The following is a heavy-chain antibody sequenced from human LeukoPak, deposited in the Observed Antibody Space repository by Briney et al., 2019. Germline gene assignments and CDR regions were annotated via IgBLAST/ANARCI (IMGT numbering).Heavy chain of an antibody. J-gene: IGHJ4*02. V-gene: IGHV3-23*01. CDR3: ARGGLGSWTFDS. Sequence: GGSLRLGCGASGFTFRSYAMGGVRQAPGKGLEWVSAISGSGGSTYYADSVKGRFTISRDNAKYSLHLQMDSLRADDTAVYSCARGGLGSWTFDSWGQGTLVTVSS. CDR2: ISGSGGST. CDR1: GFTFRSYA. D-gene: IGHD3-10*01.